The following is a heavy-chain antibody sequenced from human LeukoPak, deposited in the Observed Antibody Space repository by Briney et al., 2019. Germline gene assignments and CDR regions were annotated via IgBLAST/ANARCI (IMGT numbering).Heavy chain of an antibody. CDR3: ARGKSPTGYSSSWYNFQH. CDR2: IWYDGSNK. J-gene: IGHJ1*01. D-gene: IGHD6-13*01. Sequence: GGSLRLSCAASGFTFSSYGMHWVRQAPGKGLEWVAVIWYDGSNKYYADSVKGRFTISRDNSKNTLYLQMNSLRVEDTAVYYCARGKSPTGYSSSWYNFQHWGQGTLVTVSS. CDR1: GFTFSSYG. V-gene: IGHV3-33*01.